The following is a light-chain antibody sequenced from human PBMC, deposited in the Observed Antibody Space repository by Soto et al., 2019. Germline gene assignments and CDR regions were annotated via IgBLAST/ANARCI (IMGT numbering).Light chain of an antibody. V-gene: IGLV2-8*01. CDR2: EVN. CDR1: SGDVGGYNY. Sequence: QSALTQPPSASGSPGQSVTISCTGTSGDVGGYNYVSWYQHHPGKAPKLMIFEVNKRPSGVPDRFSGSKSGDTASLTVSGLQAEDEADYYCRSYAGTNNLLFGGGTKVTVL. CDR3: RSYAGTNNLL. J-gene: IGLJ2*01.